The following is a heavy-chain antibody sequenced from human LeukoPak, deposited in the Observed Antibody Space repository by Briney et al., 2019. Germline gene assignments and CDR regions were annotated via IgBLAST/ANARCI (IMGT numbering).Heavy chain of an antibody. V-gene: IGHV3-11*01. CDR2: ISSSGSTI. CDR1: GFTFSVYY. CDR3: ASGYYDFWSGYSPLDY. Sequence: PGGSLRLSCAASGFTFSVYYMSWIRQAPGKGLEWVSYISSSGSTIYYADSVKGRFTISRDNAKNSLYLQMNSLRAEDTDVYYCASGYYDFWSGYSPLDYWGQGTLVTVSS. D-gene: IGHD3-3*01. J-gene: IGHJ4*02.